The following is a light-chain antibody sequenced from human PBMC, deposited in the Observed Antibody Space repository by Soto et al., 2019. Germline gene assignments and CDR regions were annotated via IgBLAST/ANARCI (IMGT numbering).Light chain of an antibody. CDR3: SSYAGTHVV. J-gene: IGLJ1*01. CDR2: DVT. V-gene: IGLV2-8*01. CDR1: SSDVGGYNF. Sequence: QSALTQPPSASGSPGQSVAISCTGTSSDVGGYNFVSWYQQHPGRAPKLIIYDVTKRPSGVPDRFSGSKSGNSASLTVSGLQAEDEADYYCSSYAGTHVVFGTGTKLTVL.